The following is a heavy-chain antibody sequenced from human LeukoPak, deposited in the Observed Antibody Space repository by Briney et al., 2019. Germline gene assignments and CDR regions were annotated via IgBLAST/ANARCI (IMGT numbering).Heavy chain of an antibody. CDR2: IYHSGNT. D-gene: IGHD3-10*01. J-gene: IGHJ6*03. Sequence: SETLSLTCAVSGDSISSSHWWSWVRQSPGRGLEWIGEIYHSGNTNYNPSLKSRVAISLDKSSNQFSLRLTSVTAADTAMYFCARQLYVSGSYYAPMDVWGKGTTVTISS. V-gene: IGHV4-4*02. CDR1: GDSISSSHW. CDR3: ARQLYVSGSYYAPMDV.